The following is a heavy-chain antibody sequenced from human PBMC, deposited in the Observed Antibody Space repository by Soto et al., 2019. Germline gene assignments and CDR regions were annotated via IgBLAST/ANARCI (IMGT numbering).Heavy chain of an antibody. V-gene: IGHV4-59*01. CDR3: ARVYGSGYYQGDNWFDP. Sequence: SETLSLTCTVSGGSISSYYWSWIRQPPGKGLEWIGYIYYSGSTNYNPSLKSRVTISVDTSKNQFSLKLSSVTAADTAVYYCARVYGSGYYQGDNWFDPWGQGTLVTVSS. D-gene: IGHD3-22*01. J-gene: IGHJ5*02. CDR1: GGSISSYY. CDR2: IYYSGST.